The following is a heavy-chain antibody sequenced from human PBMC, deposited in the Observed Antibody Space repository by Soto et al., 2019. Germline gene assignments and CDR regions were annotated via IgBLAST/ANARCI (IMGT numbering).Heavy chain of an antibody. CDR1: GFMFSSYV. CDR3: ANDICGPRSCYNAY. Sequence: EVQLLESGGGLVQPGGSLRLSCAASGFMFSSYVMNWVRQAPGKGLEWVSSVTNNGGSAYYADSVKGRFTISRDNSKNPLSLQMNSLRADATSVYYFANDICGPRSCYNAYWGQGTLVTVSP. CDR2: VTNNGGSA. J-gene: IGHJ4*02. V-gene: IGHV3-23*01. D-gene: IGHD2-15*01.